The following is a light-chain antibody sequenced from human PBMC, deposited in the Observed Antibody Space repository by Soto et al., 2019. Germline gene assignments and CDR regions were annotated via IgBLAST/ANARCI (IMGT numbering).Light chain of an antibody. CDR1: QSVSTS. CDR3: QQYNNWRT. Sequence: EIVMTQSPATLSVSPGERATLSCRASQSVSTSLAWYQQKPGQAPRLLISGASTRATGVPTRFSGSGSETEFTLTINSLQSEDFAVYYCQQYNNWRTFGQGTKVEIK. J-gene: IGKJ1*01. V-gene: IGKV3-15*01. CDR2: GAS.